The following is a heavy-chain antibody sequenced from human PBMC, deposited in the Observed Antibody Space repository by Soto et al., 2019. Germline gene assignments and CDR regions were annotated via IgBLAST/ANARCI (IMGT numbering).Heavy chain of an antibody. D-gene: IGHD4-17*01. Sequence: QVQLVQSGAEVKKPGASLTVSCEASGYTFRDFYIHWVRQAPAQGLEWMGWINPDSGGTLYAQTFQGRVTMTRDTSTGTAYLTLSSLRSGDTALYYWARDPGHDYGEYYYDLWGQGTLVTVSS. J-gene: IGHJ4*02. CDR3: ARDPGHDYGEYYYDL. V-gene: IGHV1-2*02. CDR2: INPDSGGT. CDR1: GYTFRDFY.